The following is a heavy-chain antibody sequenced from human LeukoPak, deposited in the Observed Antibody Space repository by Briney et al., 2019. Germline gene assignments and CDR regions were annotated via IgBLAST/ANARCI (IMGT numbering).Heavy chain of an antibody. J-gene: IGHJ3*02. CDR3: ARDEDWSGYYGAFDI. D-gene: IGHD3-3*01. CDR2: INSDGSST. CDR1: GFTFSIYW. Sequence: GGSLRLSCAASGFTFSIYWMHWVRQAPGKGLVWVSRINSDGSSTSYADSVKGRFTISRDNAKNTLYLQMNSLRAEDAAVYYCARDEDWSGYYGAFDIWGQGTMVTVSS. V-gene: IGHV3-74*01.